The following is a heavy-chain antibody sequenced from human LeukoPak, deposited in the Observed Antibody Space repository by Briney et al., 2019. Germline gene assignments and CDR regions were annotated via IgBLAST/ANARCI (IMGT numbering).Heavy chain of an antibody. CDR1: GGSISSGGYY. CDR3: ARPRQGYGRGYYFDS. D-gene: IGHD2-15*01. Sequence: SQTLSLTCTVSGGSISSGGYYWSWIRQPPGKGLEWIGYIYQSGSTYYTPSLESRVTISVDRSKNQFSLRLSSVTAADTAVYYCARPRQGYGRGYYFDSWGQGTLVTVSS. CDR2: IYQSGST. J-gene: IGHJ4*02. V-gene: IGHV4-30-2*01.